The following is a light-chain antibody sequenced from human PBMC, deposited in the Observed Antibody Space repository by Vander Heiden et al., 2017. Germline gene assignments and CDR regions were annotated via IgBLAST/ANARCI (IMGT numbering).Light chain of an antibody. CDR1: ESISTD. CDR2: KAS. J-gene: IGKJ1*01. Sequence: LQGTQSPSTLSAAVGDRVTITCRASESISTDLAWYQRKPGTAPKLLIYKASTVESGVPSRFSGSGSGTEFTLTISSLQPDDAATYYCQQDNTHWTSGQGTKVEIK. CDR3: QQDNTHWT. V-gene: IGKV1-5*03.